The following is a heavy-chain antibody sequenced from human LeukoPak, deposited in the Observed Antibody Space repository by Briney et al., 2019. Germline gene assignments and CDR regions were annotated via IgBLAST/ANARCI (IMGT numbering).Heavy chain of an antibody. D-gene: IGHD2-2*01. CDR1: GFTFDDYG. J-gene: IGHJ4*02. CDR2: INWNGGST. Sequence: GGSLRLSCAASGFTFDDYGMSWVRQAPGKGLEWVSGINWNGGSTGYADSVKGRFTISRDNAKNSLYLQMNSLRAEDTALYYCARGGEYCSSTSCLDYWGQGTLVTVSS. V-gene: IGHV3-20*04. CDR3: ARGGEYCSSTSCLDY.